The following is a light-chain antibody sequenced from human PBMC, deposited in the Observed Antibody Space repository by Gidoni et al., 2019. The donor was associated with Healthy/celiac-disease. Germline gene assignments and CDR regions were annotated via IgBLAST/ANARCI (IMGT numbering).Light chain of an antibody. CDR1: SLRSYY. CDR3: NSRDSSGNHVV. Sequence: SSELTQDPAVSVALGQTVRITCQGDSLRSYYASWYQQKPGQAPVLVIYGKNNRPSGLPDRFSGSSSGNTASLTITGAQAEDEADYYCNSRDSSGNHVVFGGGTKLTV. V-gene: IGLV3-19*01. J-gene: IGLJ2*01. CDR2: GKN.